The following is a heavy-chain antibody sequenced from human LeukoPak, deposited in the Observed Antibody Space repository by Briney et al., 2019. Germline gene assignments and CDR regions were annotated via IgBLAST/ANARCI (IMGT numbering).Heavy chain of an antibody. Sequence: SVKVSCKASGGTFSSYAISWVRQAPGQGLEWMGRIIPIFGTANYAQKFQGRVTITTDESTSTAYMELSSLRSEDTAVYYCARDKAPDTAMVLWGQGTLVTVSS. CDR2: IIPIFGTA. CDR3: ARDKAPDTAMVL. V-gene: IGHV1-69*05. CDR1: GGTFSSYA. D-gene: IGHD5-18*01. J-gene: IGHJ4*02.